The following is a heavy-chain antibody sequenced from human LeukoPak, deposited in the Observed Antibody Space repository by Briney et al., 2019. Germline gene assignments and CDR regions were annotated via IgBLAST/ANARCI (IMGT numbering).Heavy chain of an antibody. Sequence: PGGSLRLSCAASGFTFSSSGMNWVRQAPGRGLAWVANIIEGGDVKYYADSVKGRFIISRDNTKNSLYLQMTSLRADDTAVYYCARVGKNGWDFDHWGQGTLVTVSS. D-gene: IGHD6-19*01. CDR2: IIEGGDVK. CDR1: GFTFSSSG. J-gene: IGHJ4*02. CDR3: ARVGKNGWDFDH. V-gene: IGHV3-7*01.